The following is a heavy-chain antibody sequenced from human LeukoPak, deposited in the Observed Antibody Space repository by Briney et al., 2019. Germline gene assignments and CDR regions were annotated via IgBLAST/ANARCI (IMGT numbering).Heavy chain of an antibody. CDR3: ASTVTTDAFDI. Sequence: PSETLSLTCAVYGGSFSGYYWSWIRQPPGKGLEWIGEINHSGGTNYNPSLKSRVTISVDTSKNQFSLKLSSVTAADTAVYYCASTVTTDAFDIWGQGTMVTVSS. CDR1: GGSFSGYY. J-gene: IGHJ3*02. V-gene: IGHV4-34*01. D-gene: IGHD4-11*01. CDR2: INHSGGT.